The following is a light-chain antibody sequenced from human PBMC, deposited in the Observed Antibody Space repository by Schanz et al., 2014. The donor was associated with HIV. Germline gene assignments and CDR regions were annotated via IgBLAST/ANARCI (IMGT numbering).Light chain of an antibody. V-gene: IGLV2-14*03. CDR1: SSDVGGYNY. CDR3: SSHAGRSSFVV. CDR2: DVN. Sequence: QSVLTQPASVSGSPGQSIAISCTGTSSDVGGYNYVSWYQQHPNKAPKLIIYDVNNRPSGVSNRFSGSKSGNTASLTISGLQVEDEADYYCSSHAGRSSFVVFGGGTKVTVL. J-gene: IGLJ2*01.